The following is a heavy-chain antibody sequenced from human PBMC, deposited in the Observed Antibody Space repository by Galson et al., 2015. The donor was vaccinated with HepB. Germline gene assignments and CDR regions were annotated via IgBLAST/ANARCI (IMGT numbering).Heavy chain of an antibody. CDR3: ARSHYYDSSPFDS. D-gene: IGHD3-22*01. CDR2: IIPVLDIT. V-gene: IGHV1-69*02. J-gene: IGHJ4*02. Sequence: SVKVSCKASGGAFDKYNFNRVRQAPGQGLEWMGKIIPVLDITKYAQKFQGRVTITADTSTSTAYMELSSLRSDDTALYYCARSHYYDSSPFDSWGQGTLVTVSS. CDR1: GGAFDKYN.